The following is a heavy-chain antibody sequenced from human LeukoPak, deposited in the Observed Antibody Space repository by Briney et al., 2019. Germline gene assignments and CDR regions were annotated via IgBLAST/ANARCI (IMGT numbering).Heavy chain of an antibody. J-gene: IGHJ4*02. CDR2: IYWNDDK. D-gene: IGHD6-19*01. Sequence: GSGPTLVNPTQTLTLTCTFSGFSLSTSGVGVGWIRQPRGKALEWLALIYWNDDKRYSPSLKSRLTITKDTSKNQVVLTMTNMDPVDTATYYCAHRRKSSGWPRDPDWYFVYWGQGTLVTVSS. CDR1: GFSLSTSGVG. CDR3: AHRRKSSGWPRDPDWYFVY. V-gene: IGHV2-5*01.